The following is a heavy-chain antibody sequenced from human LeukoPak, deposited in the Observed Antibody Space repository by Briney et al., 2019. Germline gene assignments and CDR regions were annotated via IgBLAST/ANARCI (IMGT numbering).Heavy chain of an antibody. CDR1: GFTFSDYY. CDR2: ISSSGSTI. Sequence: GGSLRLPCAASGFTFSDYYMSWIRQAPGKGLEWVSYISSSGSTIYYADSVKGRFTISRDNAKNSLYLQMNSLRAEDTAVYYCARDSGAYYDSSGSSNFDYWGQGTLVTVSS. J-gene: IGHJ4*02. CDR3: ARDSGAYYDSSGSSNFDY. V-gene: IGHV3-11*01. D-gene: IGHD3-22*01.